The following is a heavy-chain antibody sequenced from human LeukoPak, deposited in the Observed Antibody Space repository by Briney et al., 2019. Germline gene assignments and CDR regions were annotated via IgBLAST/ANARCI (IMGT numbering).Heavy chain of an antibody. CDR1: GFTFSIYT. Sequence: GGSLRLSCAASGFTFSIYTMNWVRQAPGKGLEWVAVISYDGSNKYYADSVKGRFTISRDNSKNTLYLQMNSLRAEDTAVYYCAKDVSQRRDGYNCFDYWDQGTLVTVSS. D-gene: IGHD5-24*01. J-gene: IGHJ4*02. CDR3: AKDVSQRRDGYNCFDY. V-gene: IGHV3-30*18. CDR2: ISYDGSNK.